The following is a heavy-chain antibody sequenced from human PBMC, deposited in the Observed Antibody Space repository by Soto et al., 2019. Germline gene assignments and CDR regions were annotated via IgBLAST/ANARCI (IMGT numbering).Heavy chain of an antibody. CDR2: IYYSGST. D-gene: IGHD3-3*01. J-gene: IGHJ5*02. Sequence: KASETLSLTCTVSGGSISSYYWSWIRQPPGKGLEWIGYIYYSGSTNYNPSLKSRVTISVDTSKNQFSLKLSSVTAADTAVYYCASGTPPTYYDFWSGYYFSWFAPWGQGTLVTVSS. CDR1: GGSISSYY. V-gene: IGHV4-59*12. CDR3: ASGTPPTYYDFWSGYYFSWFAP.